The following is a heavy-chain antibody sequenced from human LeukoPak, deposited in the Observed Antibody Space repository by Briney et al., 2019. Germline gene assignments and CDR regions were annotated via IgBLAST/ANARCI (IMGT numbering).Heavy chain of an antibody. J-gene: IGHJ6*02. Sequence: ASVRVSCKTSGYTFSGNYIDWVRQAPGQGLEWMGWINPNSGDTNYAQKFQGRVTMTRDTSISTAYMDLSSLISDDTAVYYCARGGSSSGSYYYGVDAWGQGTTVTVSS. V-gene: IGHV1-2*02. CDR2: INPNSGDT. CDR1: GYTFSGNY. CDR3: ARGGSSSGSYYYGVDA. D-gene: IGHD3-10*01.